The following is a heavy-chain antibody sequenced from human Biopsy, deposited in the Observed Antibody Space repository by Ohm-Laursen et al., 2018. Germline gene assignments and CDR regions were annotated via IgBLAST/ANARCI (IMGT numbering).Heavy chain of an antibody. CDR3: VKDTNWNYVWDRPGATKGMNV. J-gene: IGHJ6*02. CDR2: IDWNSRNI. Sequence: SLRLSCTASGFSFDDFAMHWVRKSQGKGLGWAAVIDWNSRNINYGDSVKGRFIVSRDNAKNSLYLQMNSLRGEDTALYYCVKDTNWNYVWDRPGATKGMNVWGQGTTVTVSS. V-gene: IGHV3-9*01. CDR1: GFSFDDFA. D-gene: IGHD1-7*01.